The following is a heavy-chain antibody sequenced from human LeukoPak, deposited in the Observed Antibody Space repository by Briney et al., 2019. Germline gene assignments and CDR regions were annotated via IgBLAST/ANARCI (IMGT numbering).Heavy chain of an antibody. CDR1: GYSISSGYY. J-gene: IGHJ5*02. V-gene: IGHV4-38-2*01. D-gene: IGHD3-22*01. Sequence: PSETLSLTCAVSGYSISSGYYWGWIRQPPGKGLEWIGSIYHSGSTYYNPSLKSRVTISVDASKNQFSLKLRSATAADTAVYYCARISTGDSIVFAWGQGTLVTVSS. CDR3: ARISTGDSIVFA. CDR2: IYHSGST.